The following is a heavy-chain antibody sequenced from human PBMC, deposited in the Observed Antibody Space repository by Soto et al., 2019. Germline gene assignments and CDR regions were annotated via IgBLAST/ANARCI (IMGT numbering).Heavy chain of an antibody. D-gene: IGHD6-19*01. CDR1: GGSISSGGYY. CDR2: IYYSGST. Sequence: SETLSLTCTVSGGSISSGGYYWSWIRQHPGKGLEWIGYIYYSGSTYYNPSLKSRVTISVDTSKNQFSLKLSSVTAADTAVYYCARDPSGRYSSGWRPPFDYWGQGTLVTVSS. CDR3: ARDPSGRYSSGWRPPFDY. V-gene: IGHV4-31*03. J-gene: IGHJ4*02.